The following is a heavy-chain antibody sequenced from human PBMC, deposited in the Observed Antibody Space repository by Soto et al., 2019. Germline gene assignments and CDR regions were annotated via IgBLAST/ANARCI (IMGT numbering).Heavy chain of an antibody. J-gene: IGHJ4*02. CDR1: GFTFRDYA. CDR3: ARVLTTWPNFDY. Sequence: EVQLLESGGGLVQPGGSLRLSCVVSGFTFRDYAMTWARQAPGKGLEWVSGISGGGGTTYYADSVKGRFTVSRDNYKNTVYLQINSLRVEDTAVYYCARVLTTWPNFDYWGQGTLVTVSA. V-gene: IGHV3-23*01. CDR2: ISGGGGTT.